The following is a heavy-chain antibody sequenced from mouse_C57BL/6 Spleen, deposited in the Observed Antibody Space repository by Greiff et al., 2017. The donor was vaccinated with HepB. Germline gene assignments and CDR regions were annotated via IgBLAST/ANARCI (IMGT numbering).Heavy chain of an antibody. CDR2: ISGGGGNT. Sequence: DVHLVESGGGLVKPGGSLKLSCAASGFTFSSYTMSWVRQTPEKRLEWVATISGGGGNTYYPDSVKGRYTISRDNAKNTLYLQMSSLRSEDTALYYCARELTGVFDYWGQGTTLTVSS. CDR1: GFTFSSYT. D-gene: IGHD4-1*01. J-gene: IGHJ2*01. CDR3: ARELTGVFDY. V-gene: IGHV5-9*01.